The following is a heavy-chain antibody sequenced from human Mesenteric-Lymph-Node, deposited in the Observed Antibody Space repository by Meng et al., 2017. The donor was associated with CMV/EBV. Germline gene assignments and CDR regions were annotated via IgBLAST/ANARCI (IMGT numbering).Heavy chain of an antibody. Sequence: ASVKVSCKASGYTFTGYYLHWVRQAPGQGPEWMGWINPKSGGTNYAQKFQGRATLTSDTSINTGYMQLNRLRSDDTAVYFCASHYYETSSYSHDCWGQGTLVTVSS. J-gene: IGHJ4*02. CDR2: INPKSGGT. CDR1: GYTFTGYY. CDR3: ASHYYETSSYSHDC. D-gene: IGHD3-22*01. V-gene: IGHV1-2*02.